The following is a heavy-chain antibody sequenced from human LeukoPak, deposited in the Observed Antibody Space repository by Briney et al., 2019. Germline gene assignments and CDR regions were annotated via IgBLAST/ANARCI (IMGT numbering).Heavy chain of an antibody. CDR2: INHSGST. D-gene: IGHD6-19*01. Sequence: KPSDTLSLTCAVYGGSFSGYYWSRIRQPPGKGLEWIGEINHSGSTNYNPSLKSRVTISVDTSKNQFSLKLSSVTAADTAVYYCARRFFYSSGWYGFDYWGQGTLVTVSS. CDR3: ARRFFYSSGWYGFDY. J-gene: IGHJ4*02. CDR1: GGSFSGYY. V-gene: IGHV4-34*01.